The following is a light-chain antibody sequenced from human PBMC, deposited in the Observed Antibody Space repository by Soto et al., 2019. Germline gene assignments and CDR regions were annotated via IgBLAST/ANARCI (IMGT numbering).Light chain of an antibody. V-gene: IGKV3-20*01. Sequence: EIVLTQSPGTLSLSPGQRATLSCRASQSVDSNYLAWYQQKPGQSPRLLIYAASKRATGSPDRFSGSGSGTDFTLTITRLEPEDFAVYYCQQYGDSPLTFGGGTKVDI. J-gene: IGKJ4*01. CDR2: AAS. CDR1: QSVDSNY. CDR3: QQYGDSPLT.